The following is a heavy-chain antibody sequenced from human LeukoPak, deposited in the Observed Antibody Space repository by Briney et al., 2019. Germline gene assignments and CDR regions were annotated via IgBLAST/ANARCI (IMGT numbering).Heavy chain of an antibody. Sequence: GGSLRLSCAASGFTVSSNYMSWVRQAPGKGLEWVSAISGSGGSTYYADSVKGRFTISRDNSKNTLYLQMNSLRAEDTAVYYCAKVGDTAFDYWGQGTLVTVSS. D-gene: IGHD5-18*01. V-gene: IGHV3-23*01. CDR1: GFTVSSNY. J-gene: IGHJ4*02. CDR3: AKVGDTAFDY. CDR2: ISGSGGST.